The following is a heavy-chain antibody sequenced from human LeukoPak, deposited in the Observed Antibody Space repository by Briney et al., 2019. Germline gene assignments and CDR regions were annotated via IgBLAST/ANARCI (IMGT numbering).Heavy chain of an antibody. CDR3: ARGYYDFWSSYYYWFAP. V-gene: IGHV1-8*01. J-gene: IGHJ5*02. CDR2: MNPNSGNT. D-gene: IGHD3-3*01. CDR1: GYTFTSYD. Sequence: ASVKVSFKGSGYTFTSYDSNGVRQAHGQGREWEGWMNPNSGNTGYAQKFQDRVTMTRDTSISTVYMELSSLRSEDTAVYYCARGYYDFWSSYYYWFAPWGQGTLVTVSS.